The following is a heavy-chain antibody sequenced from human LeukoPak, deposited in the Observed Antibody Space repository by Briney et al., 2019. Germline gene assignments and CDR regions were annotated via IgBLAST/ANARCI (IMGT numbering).Heavy chain of an antibody. CDR2: IIPIFGTA. CDR3: ATPGDGYNSMDFDY. Sequence: GASVKVSCKASGGTFSSYAISWVRQAPGQGLEWMGGIIPIFGTANYAQKFQGRVTITADKSTSTAYMELSSLRSEDTAVYYCATPGDGYNSMDFDYWGQGTLSPSPQ. D-gene: IGHD5-24*01. CDR1: GGTFSSYA. J-gene: IGHJ4*02. V-gene: IGHV1-69*06.